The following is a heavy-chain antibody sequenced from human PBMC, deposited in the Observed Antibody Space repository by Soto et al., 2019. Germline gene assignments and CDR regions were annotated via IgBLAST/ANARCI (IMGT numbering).Heavy chain of an antibody. CDR2: IYYSGRT. CDR1: GGSISNYY. D-gene: IGHD7-27*01. V-gene: IGHV4-59*07. CDR3: ASAWGYAFDF. J-gene: IGHJ3*01. Sequence: QVQLQGSGPGLVKPSDTLSLTCTVSGGSISNYYWSWIRQPPGKGLEWIGYIYYSGRTNYNPSLKSRVTISVDTSKNQFSLKLSSVTAADTAVYYCASAWGYAFDFWGQGTMVTVSS.